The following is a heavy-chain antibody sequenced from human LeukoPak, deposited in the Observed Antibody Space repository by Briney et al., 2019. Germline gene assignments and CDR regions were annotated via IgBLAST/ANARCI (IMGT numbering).Heavy chain of an antibody. CDR2: INPNSGGT. CDR3: VTGGVIERGYTYGRSPDYFHY. D-gene: IGHD5-18*01. Sequence: GASVKVSCKASGYTFTGYYIHWVRQAPRQGLEWMGWINPNSGGTNYAQKFQGRVTMTRDTSISTAYMELSRLTSDDTAVYYCVTGGVIERGYTYGRSPDYFHYWGQGTLVTVSS. V-gene: IGHV1-2*02. CDR1: GYTFTGYY. J-gene: IGHJ4*02.